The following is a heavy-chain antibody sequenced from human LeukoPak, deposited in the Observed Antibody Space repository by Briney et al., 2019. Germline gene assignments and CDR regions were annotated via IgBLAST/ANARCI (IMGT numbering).Heavy chain of an antibody. CDR3: ARAESRFIAVAATFDY. CDR2: IYYSGST. Sequence: SETLSLTCTVSGGSISSSSYYWGWIRQPPGKGLEWIGSIYYSGSTYYNPSLKSRVTISVDTSKNQFSLKLSSVTAADTAVYYCARAESRFIAVAATFDYWGQGTLVTVSS. V-gene: IGHV4-39*07. CDR1: GGSISSSSYY. J-gene: IGHJ4*02. D-gene: IGHD6-19*01.